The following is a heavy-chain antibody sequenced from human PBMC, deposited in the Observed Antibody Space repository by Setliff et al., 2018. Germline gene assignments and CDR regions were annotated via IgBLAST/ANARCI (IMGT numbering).Heavy chain of an antibody. Sequence: ASVKVSCKASGYTFTSYAMHWVRQAPGQRPECMGWIHAGNGDTKYSQKFQGRVTITRDTSASTVYMELSSLRSEDTAVYYCASAHYYSGYIEYFQYWGQGTLVTVSS. CDR2: IHAGNGDT. CDR1: GYTFTSYA. D-gene: IGHD5-12*01. CDR3: ASAHYYSGYIEYFQY. J-gene: IGHJ1*01. V-gene: IGHV1-3*01.